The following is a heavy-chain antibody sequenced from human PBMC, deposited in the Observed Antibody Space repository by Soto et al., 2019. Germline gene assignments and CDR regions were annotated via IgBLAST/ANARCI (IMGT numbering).Heavy chain of an antibody. J-gene: IGHJ4*02. CDR1: GYTFTDYY. CDR3: ARPPFPGCINAVCYPFDY. Sequence: QVQLVQSGAEVKKPGASVKVSCKASGYTFTDYYIHWVRQAPGQGLEWMGMINPSGGSTDYAQKFRGRVTMTTQTTTVTVYMELSSLRSEDTAVYYCARPPFPGCINAVCYPFDYWGQGTLVTVSS. V-gene: IGHV1-46*01. D-gene: IGHD2-8*01. CDR2: INPSGGST.